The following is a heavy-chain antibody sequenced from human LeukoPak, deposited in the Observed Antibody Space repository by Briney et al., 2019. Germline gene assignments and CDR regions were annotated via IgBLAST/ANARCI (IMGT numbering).Heavy chain of an antibody. Sequence: PGGSLRLSCAASGFTFSSYAMSWVRQAPGKGLEWVSAISGSGGSTYYADSVKGWFTISRDNSKNTLYLQMNSLRAEDTAVYYCAKGLDDFWSGSYYYYYYGMDVWGQGTTVTVSS. D-gene: IGHD3-3*01. V-gene: IGHV3-23*01. CDR1: GFTFSSYA. J-gene: IGHJ6*02. CDR2: ISGSGGST. CDR3: AKGLDDFWSGSYYYYYYGMDV.